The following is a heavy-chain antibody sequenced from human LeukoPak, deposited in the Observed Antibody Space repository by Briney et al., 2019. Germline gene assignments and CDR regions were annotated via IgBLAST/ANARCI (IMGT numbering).Heavy chain of an antibody. V-gene: IGHV5-51*01. CDR2: IYPGDSDT. J-gene: IGHJ6*02. CDR1: GYSFITYW. D-gene: IGHD1-26*01. Sequence: GESLKISCKGSGYSFITYWIGWVRQMPGKGLEWMGIIYPGDSDTRYSPSLQGQVTISADKSFITAYLQWSSLKASDTAMYYCARDQLRSGSYYSYYGMDVWGQGTTVTVSS. CDR3: ARDQLRSGSYYSYYGMDV.